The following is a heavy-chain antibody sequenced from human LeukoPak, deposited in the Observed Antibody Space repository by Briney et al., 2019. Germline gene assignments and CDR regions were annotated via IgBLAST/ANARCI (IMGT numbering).Heavy chain of an antibody. Sequence: SQTLSLTCTVSGGSISSYYWSWIRQPPGKGLEWSGYIYYSGSTNYNPSLKSRVTISVDTSKNQFSLKLSSVTAADTAVYYWVRGPSARYFDYWGQGTLVTVSS. D-gene: IGHD3-16*02. CDR2: IYYSGST. CDR3: VRGPSARYFDY. CDR1: GGSISSYY. J-gene: IGHJ4*02. V-gene: IGHV4-59*01.